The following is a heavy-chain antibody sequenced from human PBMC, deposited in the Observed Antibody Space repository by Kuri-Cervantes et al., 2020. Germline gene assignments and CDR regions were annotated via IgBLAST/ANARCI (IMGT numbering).Heavy chain of an antibody. CDR3: AREGQDDYGDYWNFWFDP. CDR2: INPNSGGT. D-gene: IGHD4-17*01. V-gene: IGHV1-2*02. Sequence: ASVKVSCKASGYTFTGYYMHWVRQAPGQGLEWMGWINPNSGGTNYAQKFQGRVTMTSDTSISTAYMELSRLRSDDTAVYYCAREGQDDYGDYWNFWFDPWGQGTLVTVSS. J-gene: IGHJ5*02. CDR1: GYTFTGYY.